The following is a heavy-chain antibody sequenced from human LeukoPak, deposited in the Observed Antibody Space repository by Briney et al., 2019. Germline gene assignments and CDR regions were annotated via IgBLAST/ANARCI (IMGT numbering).Heavy chain of an antibody. V-gene: IGHV3-21*01. CDR2: ISSSSSYI. J-gene: IGHJ3*02. CDR1: GFTFSSCS. CDR3: ARIGSSFRDAFDI. D-gene: IGHD6-13*01. Sequence: PGGSLRLSCAASGFTFSSCSMNWVRQAPGKGLEWVSSISSSSSYIYYADSVKGRFTISRDNAKNSLYLQMNSLRAEDTAVYYCARIGSSFRDAFDIWGQGTMVTVSS.